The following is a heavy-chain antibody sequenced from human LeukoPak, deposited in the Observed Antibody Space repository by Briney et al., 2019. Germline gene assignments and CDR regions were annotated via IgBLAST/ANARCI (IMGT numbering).Heavy chain of an antibody. CDR1: GGSISSYY. CDR2: IYTSGST. V-gene: IGHV4-4*07. CDR3: ARGKGSSGGSFVPTYYFDY. D-gene: IGHD2-15*01. Sequence: SETLSLTCTVSGGSISSYYWSWIRQPAGKGLEWIGRIYTSGSTNYNPSLKSRVTMSVDTSKNQFSLKLSSVTAADTAVYYCARGKGSSGGSFVPTYYFDYWGQGTLVTVSS. J-gene: IGHJ4*02.